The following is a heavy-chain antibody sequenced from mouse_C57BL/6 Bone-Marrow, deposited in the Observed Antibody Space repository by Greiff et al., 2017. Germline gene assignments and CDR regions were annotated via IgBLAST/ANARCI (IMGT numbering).Heavy chain of an antibody. D-gene: IGHD4-1*01. V-gene: IGHV1-55*01. Sequence: QVQLQQPGAELVKPGASVKMSCKASGYTFTSYWITWVKQRPGQGLEWIGDIYPTSGRTNYNEKFKSKALLTVDTSANAAYMQLSSLTSEDSAVFYGARSGPLGRSFDYWGQGTTLTVSS. CDR1: GYTFTSYW. CDR2: IYPTSGRT. J-gene: IGHJ2*01. CDR3: ARSGPLGRSFDY.